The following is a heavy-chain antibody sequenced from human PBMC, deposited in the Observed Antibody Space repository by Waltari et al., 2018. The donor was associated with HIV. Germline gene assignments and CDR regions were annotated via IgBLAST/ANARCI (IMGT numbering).Heavy chain of an antibody. J-gene: IGHJ3*01. CDR3: AKLQNGFDF. CDR2: VYPADSDT. V-gene: IGHV5-51*03. Sequence: EVQLVQSGAELKKPGESLRISCKGSGYSFLSHWLGWVRQKPGKGLEWMGSVYPADSDTKYSPSFQVQVTISADKSIGTAYLHWSSLKVADTAMYYCAKLQNGFDFWGQGTRLTVSS. CDR1: GYSFLSHW.